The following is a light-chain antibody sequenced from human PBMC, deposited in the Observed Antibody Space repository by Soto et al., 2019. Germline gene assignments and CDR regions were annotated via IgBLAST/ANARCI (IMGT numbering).Light chain of an antibody. J-gene: IGKJ5*01. CDR2: GAS. CDR1: QSVHNF. CDR3: QQYRSSPIT. V-gene: IGKV3-20*01. Sequence: EVVLTQSPATLSFSPVDRASLSCKASQSVHNFLAWYQQKPGQAPRLLIYGASNRAAGIPDRFSGSGSGTDFTLTISRLEPEDFAVYYCQQYRSSPITFGQGTRLEIK.